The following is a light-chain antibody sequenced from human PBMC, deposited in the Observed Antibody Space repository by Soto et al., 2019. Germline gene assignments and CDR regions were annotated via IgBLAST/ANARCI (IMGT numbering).Light chain of an antibody. CDR1: SSDVGNYNL. J-gene: IGLJ1*01. CDR3: NSQRSSGTRV. Sequence: QSVLTQPASVSGSPGQSITISCTGTSSDVGNYNLVSWYQHHPGKAPQLIIYATTKRPSGVSNRFSGSKSGYTASLTISGLQAEDEADYYCNSQRSSGTRVFGTGTKLTVL. V-gene: IGLV2-14*02. CDR2: ATT.